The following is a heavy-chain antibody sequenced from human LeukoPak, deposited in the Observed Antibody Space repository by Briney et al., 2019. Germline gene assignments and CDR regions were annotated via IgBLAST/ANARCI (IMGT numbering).Heavy chain of an antibody. CDR3: ARQCSSTSCYIFEY. J-gene: IGHJ4*02. CDR1: GGSISSSSYY. CDR2: IYYSGST. D-gene: IGHD2-2*01. Sequence: SETLSLTCTVSGGSISSSSYYWGWIRQPPGKGLEWIGSIYYSGSTYYNPSLKSRVTISVDTSKNQFSLKLSSVTAADTAVYYCARQCSSTSCYIFEYWGQGTLVTVSP. V-gene: IGHV4-39*01.